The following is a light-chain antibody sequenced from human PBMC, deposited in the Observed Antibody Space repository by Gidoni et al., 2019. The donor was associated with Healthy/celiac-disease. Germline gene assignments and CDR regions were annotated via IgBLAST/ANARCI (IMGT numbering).Light chain of an antibody. CDR3: QQYDNLPIT. J-gene: IGKJ5*01. V-gene: IGKV1-33*01. CDR1: QDISNY. CDR2: DAS. Sequence: IQITQSPSSLSASVGDIVTITCQASQDISNYLNWYQQKPGKAPKLLIYDASNFEKGVPSRXXGSGSGTDFTFTISSLQPEDIATYYCQQYDNLPITFGQGTRLEIK.